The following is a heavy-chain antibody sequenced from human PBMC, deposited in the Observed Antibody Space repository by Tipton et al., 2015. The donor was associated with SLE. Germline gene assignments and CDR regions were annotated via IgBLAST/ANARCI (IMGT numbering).Heavy chain of an antibody. V-gene: IGHV3-30*04. CDR2: ISYDATNK. Sequence: SLRLSCAASGFTFSTYAMHWVRQAPGKGLEWVAVISYDATNKNYADSLKGRFTISRDNSKNTLYLQMNSLRAEDAAVYYCARDLPCTVVTPLDYWGQGTLVTVSS. CDR1: GFTFSTYA. CDR3: ARDLPCTVVTPLDY. J-gene: IGHJ4*02. D-gene: IGHD4-23*01.